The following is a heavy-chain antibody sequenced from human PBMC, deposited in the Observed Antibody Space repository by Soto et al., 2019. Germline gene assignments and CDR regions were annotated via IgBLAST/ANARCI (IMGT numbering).Heavy chain of an antibody. CDR2: LIPMFGTT. Sequence: QVQLVQSGAEVKTPGSSVKVSCEASGGTISSYSINWVRQAPGQGLEWMGRLIPMFGTTDYAQRFQGRVTFTADESTSTASMEVTNLTSEDTAVYYCARAVVLTFGRFYDVDVWGQGTTVTVSS. CDR1: GGTISSYS. CDR3: ARAVVLTFGRFYDVDV. D-gene: IGHD2-2*01. V-gene: IGHV1-69*18. J-gene: IGHJ6*02.